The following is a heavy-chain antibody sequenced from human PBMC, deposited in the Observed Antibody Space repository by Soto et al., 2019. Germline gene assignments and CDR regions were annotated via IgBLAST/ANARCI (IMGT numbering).Heavy chain of an antibody. CDR2: ISSSGSTI. Sequence: PVGSLRLSCAASGFTFSSYEMNWVRQAPGKGLEWVSYISSSGSTIYYADSVKGRFTISRDNAKNSLYLQMNSLRAEDTAVYYCARDRYCSSTSCYRSYYYYGMDVWGQGTTVTVSS. V-gene: IGHV3-48*03. CDR1: GFTFSSYE. D-gene: IGHD2-2*02. CDR3: ARDRYCSSTSCYRSYYYYGMDV. J-gene: IGHJ6*02.